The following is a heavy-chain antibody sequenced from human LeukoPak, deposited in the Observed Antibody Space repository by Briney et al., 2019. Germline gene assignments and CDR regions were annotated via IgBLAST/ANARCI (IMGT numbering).Heavy chain of an antibody. J-gene: IGHJ6*02. CDR1: GGSISSYY. V-gene: IGHV4-59*01. D-gene: IGHD6-13*01. Sequence: TSGTLSLTCTVSGGSISSYYWSWIRQPPGKGLEWIGYIYYSGSTNYNPSLKSRVTTSVDTSKNQFSLKLSSVTAADTAVYYCARDRLLLYSSSWYSAYYYGMDVWGQGTTVTVSS. CDR2: IYYSGST. CDR3: ARDRLLLYSSSWYSAYYYGMDV.